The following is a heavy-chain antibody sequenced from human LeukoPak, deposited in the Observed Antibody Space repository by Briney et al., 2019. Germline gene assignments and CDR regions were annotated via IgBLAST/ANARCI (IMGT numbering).Heavy chain of an antibody. CDR3: ARVVAAAGTCDY. CDR2: INSSSGSI. V-gene: IGHV3-21*01. D-gene: IGHD6-13*01. CDR1: GFTFSSYS. J-gene: IGHJ4*02. Sequence: GGSLRLSCAASGFTFSSYSMNWVRQAPGKGLEWVSSINSSSGSIYYADSVKGRFTISRGNAENSLYLQMNSLRAEDTAVYYCARVVAAAGTCDYWGQGTLVTVSS.